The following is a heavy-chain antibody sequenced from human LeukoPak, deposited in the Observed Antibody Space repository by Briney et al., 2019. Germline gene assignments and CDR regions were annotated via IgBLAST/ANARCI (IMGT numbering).Heavy chain of an antibody. Sequence: PSETLSLTCTVSGGSISSSSYYWGWIRQPPGKGLEWIGSIYYSGSTYYNPSLKSRVTISVDTSKNQFSLKLSSVTAADTAVYYCARKSNYYGSGKKYYFDYWGQGTLVTVSS. CDR2: IYYSGST. CDR1: GGSISSSSYY. V-gene: IGHV4-39*01. D-gene: IGHD3-10*01. J-gene: IGHJ4*02. CDR3: ARKSNYYGSGKKYYFDY.